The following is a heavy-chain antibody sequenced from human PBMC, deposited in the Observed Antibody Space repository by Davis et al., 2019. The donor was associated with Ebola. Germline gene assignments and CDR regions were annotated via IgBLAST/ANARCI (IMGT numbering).Heavy chain of an antibody. D-gene: IGHD6-19*01. J-gene: IGHJ6*04. CDR2: IKQDGSEK. CDR3: ARGGLGYSSGWYYYYYGMDV. V-gene: IGHV3-7*01. CDR1: GFTFSSYW. Sequence: GESLKISCAASGFTFSSYWMSWVRQAPGKGLGWVANIKQDGSEKYYVDSVKGRFTLSRDNAKNSLYLQMNSLRAEGTAVYYCARGGLGYSSGWYYYYYGMDVWGKGTTVTVSS.